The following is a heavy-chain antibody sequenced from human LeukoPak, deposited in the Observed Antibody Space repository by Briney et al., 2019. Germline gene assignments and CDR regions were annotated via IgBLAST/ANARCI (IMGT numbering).Heavy chain of an antibody. D-gene: IGHD2-2*01. Sequence: ASVKVSCKASGYTFTGYYIHWVRQAPGQGLEWMGWINPISGGTNSAQKFQGRVTMARDTSISTAYMELSRLRSDDTAVYYCARGGSPIYYYYMDVWGKGTTVTISS. CDR1: GYTFTGYY. CDR3: ARGGSPIYYYYMDV. CDR2: INPISGGT. J-gene: IGHJ6*03. V-gene: IGHV1-2*02.